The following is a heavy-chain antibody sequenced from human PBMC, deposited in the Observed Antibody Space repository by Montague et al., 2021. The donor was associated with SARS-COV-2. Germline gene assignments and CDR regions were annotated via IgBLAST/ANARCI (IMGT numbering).Heavy chain of an antibody. V-gene: IGHV4-39*01. CDR1: GASRSTKNYY. J-gene: IGHJ4*02. CDR2: ISYSATS. D-gene: IGHD3-16*02. Sequence: SETLSLTCTFSGASRSTKNYYWGWIRQPPGKGLEWIGSISYSATSYSNPSLKSRVTMSVDTSRNQLSLNLSPVTVADTAVYYCARLGITLGGVIVIRYYFDFWGQGTLVTVSS. CDR3: ARLGITLGGVIVIRYYFDF.